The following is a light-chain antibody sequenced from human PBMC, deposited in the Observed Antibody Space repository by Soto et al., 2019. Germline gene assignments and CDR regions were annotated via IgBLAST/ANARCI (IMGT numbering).Light chain of an antibody. CDR3: SSYTSSSTLV. V-gene: IGLV2-14*01. J-gene: IGLJ1*01. CDR1: SSDVGGYNY. CDR2: DVS. Sequence: HSALTQAASVSGSPGQSITISCTGTSSDVGGYNYVSWYQQHPGKAPKLMIYDVSNRPSGVSNRFSGSKSGNTASLTISGLQAEDEADYYCSSYTSSSTLVFGTGTKVTVL.